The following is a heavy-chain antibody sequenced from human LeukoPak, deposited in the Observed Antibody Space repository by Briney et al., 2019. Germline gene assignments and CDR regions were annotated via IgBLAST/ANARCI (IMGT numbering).Heavy chain of an antibody. Sequence: GGSLRLSCAASGFTFSSYGMHWVRQAPGKGLEWVAVISYDGSNKYYADSVKGRFTISRDNSKNTLYLQMNSLRAEDTAVYYCAKSMQWLVPNLDYWGQGTLVTVSS. D-gene: IGHD6-19*01. CDR2: ISYDGSNK. CDR1: GFTFSSYG. V-gene: IGHV3-30*18. J-gene: IGHJ4*02. CDR3: AKSMQWLVPNLDY.